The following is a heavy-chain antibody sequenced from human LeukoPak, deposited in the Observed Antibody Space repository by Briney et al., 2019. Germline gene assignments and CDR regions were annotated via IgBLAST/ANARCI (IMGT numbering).Heavy chain of an antibody. Sequence: SGESLKISCKGSEYSFATYWIGWVREMPGQGLEWMGIIFPGDSDTRYSPSFQGQVTISADKSISTAYLQWSSLKASDTAIYYCASEYCSGGNCYFDYWGQGTLVTVSS. J-gene: IGHJ4*02. CDR3: ASEYCSGGNCYFDY. D-gene: IGHD2-15*01. V-gene: IGHV5-51*01. CDR1: EYSFATYW. CDR2: IFPGDSDT.